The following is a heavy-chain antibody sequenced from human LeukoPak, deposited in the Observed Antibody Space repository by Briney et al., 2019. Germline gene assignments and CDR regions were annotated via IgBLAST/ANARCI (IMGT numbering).Heavy chain of an antibody. CDR1: GGTFSSYA. CDR2: IIPIFGTA. CDR3: ARDLGQGYYYDSSGYPALVGWFDP. V-gene: IGHV1-69*13. D-gene: IGHD3-22*01. J-gene: IGHJ5*02. Sequence: GASVKVSCKASGGTFSSYAISWVRQAPGQGLEWMGGIIPIFGTANYAQKFQGRVTITADESTSTAYMELSSLRSEDTAVYYCARDLGQGYYYDSSGYPALVGWFDPWGQGTLVTVSS.